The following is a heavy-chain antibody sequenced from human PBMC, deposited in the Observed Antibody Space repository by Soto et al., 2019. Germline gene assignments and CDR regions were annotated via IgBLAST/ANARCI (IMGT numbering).Heavy chain of an antibody. CDR1: GFTFTSNS. D-gene: IGHD2-21*02. CDR2: ITSSSSTI. Sequence: EVQLVESGGGLVQPGGSLRLSCAASGFTFTSNSMNWVRQAPGKGLEWISYITSSSSTIYYADSVKGRFTISRDNAKNSLYLQMNSLRDDDPAVYYCARGRVGTAYFDYWGQGALVTVSS. V-gene: IGHV3-48*02. J-gene: IGHJ4*02. CDR3: ARGRVGTAYFDY.